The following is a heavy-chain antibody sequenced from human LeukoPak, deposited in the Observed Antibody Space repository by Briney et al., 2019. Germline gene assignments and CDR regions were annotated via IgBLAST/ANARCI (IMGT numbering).Heavy chain of an antibody. Sequence: PGGSLRLSCAASGFTFSSYSMNWVRQAPGKGLEWVSSISSGNNYIYYADSVKGRFTISRDNAKNSLYLQMNSLRAEDTAIYYCARDVGGYGDYGYDAFDIWGQGTMVTVSP. CDR3: ARDVGGYGDYGYDAFDI. CDR2: ISSGNNYI. CDR1: GFTFSSYS. V-gene: IGHV3-21*01. D-gene: IGHD4-17*01. J-gene: IGHJ3*02.